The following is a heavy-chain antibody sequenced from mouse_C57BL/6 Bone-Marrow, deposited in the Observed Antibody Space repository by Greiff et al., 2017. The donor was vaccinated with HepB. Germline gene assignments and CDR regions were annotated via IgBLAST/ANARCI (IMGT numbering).Heavy chain of an antibody. D-gene: IGHD2-10*02. CDR1: GFTFSDYG. CDR3: ARGYGNYFDY. Sequence: EVHLVESGGGLVKPGGSLKLSCAASGFTFSDYGMHWVRQAPEKGLEWVAYISSGSSTIYYADTVKGRCTISRDNAKNTLFLQMTSLRSEDTAMYYCARGYGNYFDYWGQGTTLTVSS. CDR2: ISSGSSTI. J-gene: IGHJ2*01. V-gene: IGHV5-17*01.